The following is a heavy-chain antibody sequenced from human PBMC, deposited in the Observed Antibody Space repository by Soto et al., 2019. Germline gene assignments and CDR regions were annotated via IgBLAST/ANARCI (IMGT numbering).Heavy chain of an antibody. CDR2: IRAYNGNT. Sequence: QVQLVQSGAEVKKPGASVKVSCKASGYTFTSYGISWVRQAPGQGLEWMGWIRAYNGNTNYAQKLQGRVTMTTATTTSTADMELRSRKFGDRAVYYCARDLPTMDVWGQGTTVTVSS. CDR1: GYTFTSYG. J-gene: IGHJ6*02. V-gene: IGHV1-18*01. CDR3: ARDLPTMDV.